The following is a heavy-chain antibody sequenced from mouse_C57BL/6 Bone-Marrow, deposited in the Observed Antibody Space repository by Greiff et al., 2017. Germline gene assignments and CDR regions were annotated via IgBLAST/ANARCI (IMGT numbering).Heavy chain of an antibody. V-gene: IGHV1-62-2*01. Sequence: QVHVKQSGAELVKPGASVKLSCKASGYTFTEYTIHWVKQRSGQGLEWIGWFYPGSGSIKYNEKFKDKATLTADKSSSTVYMELSRLASEDSAVYFCARHEGHGNYLAWFAYWGQGTLVTVSA. J-gene: IGHJ3*01. CDR2: FYPGSGSI. D-gene: IGHD2-1*01. CDR1: GYTFTEYT. CDR3: ARHEGHGNYLAWFAY.